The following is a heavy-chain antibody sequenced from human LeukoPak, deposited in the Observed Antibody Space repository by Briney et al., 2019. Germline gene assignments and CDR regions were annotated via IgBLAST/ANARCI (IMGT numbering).Heavy chain of an antibody. CDR2: IYTSGST. D-gene: IGHD3-22*01. CDR1: GGSISSGSYY. CDR3: ARGGGDFQVTMIVDQEF. Sequence: SETLSLTCTVSGGSISSGSYYWSWIRQPAGKGLEWIGRIYTSGSTNYNPSLKSRVTISVDTSKNQFSLKLSSVTAADTAVYYCARGGGDFQVTMIVDQEFWGQGTLVTVSS. J-gene: IGHJ4*02. V-gene: IGHV4-61*02.